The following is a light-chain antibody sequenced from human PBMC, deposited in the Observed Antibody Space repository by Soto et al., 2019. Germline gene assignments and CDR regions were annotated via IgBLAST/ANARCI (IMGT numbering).Light chain of an antibody. CDR1: SSNIGSNT. J-gene: IGLJ3*02. CDR3: AAWDDSLNGRV. V-gene: IGLV1-44*01. Sequence: QPVLTQPPSASGTPGQRVTISCSGSSSNIGSNTVNWYQQLPGTAPKLLIYSNNKRPSGVPDRFSGSKSGTSASLAISGLQSEDKADYYCAAWDDSLNGRVFGGGTKLTVL. CDR2: SNN.